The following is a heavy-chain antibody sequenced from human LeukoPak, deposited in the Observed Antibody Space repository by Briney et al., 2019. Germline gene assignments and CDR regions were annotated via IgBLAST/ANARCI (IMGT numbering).Heavy chain of an antibody. V-gene: IGHV3-23*01. Sequence: GGSLRLSCAASGFTFRTYEMHWVRQAPGEGLEWVSVISGSGSSTYYTDSVQGRFTISRDNSKNTLYLQMNSLRAEDTAVYYCAKIGAGVRGVSAAFDVWGQGTMVTVSS. D-gene: IGHD3-10*01. CDR2: ISGSGSST. CDR3: AKIGAGVRGVSAAFDV. CDR1: GFTFRTYE. J-gene: IGHJ3*01.